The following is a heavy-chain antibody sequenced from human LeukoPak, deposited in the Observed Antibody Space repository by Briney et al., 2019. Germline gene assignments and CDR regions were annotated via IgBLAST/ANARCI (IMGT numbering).Heavy chain of an antibody. CDR2: IKQDGSEK. V-gene: IGHV3-7*01. J-gene: IGHJ3*02. CDR3: ERSTRVHAFDI. Sequence: GGSLRLSCAVSGFTFSSYWMNSVRQAPGKGLEWVANIKQDGSEKYYVDSVRGRFTISRDNAKNSLYLQMNSLRAEDTAVYYCERSTRVHAFDIWGQGTMVTVSS. CDR1: GFTFSSYW. D-gene: IGHD5/OR15-5a*01.